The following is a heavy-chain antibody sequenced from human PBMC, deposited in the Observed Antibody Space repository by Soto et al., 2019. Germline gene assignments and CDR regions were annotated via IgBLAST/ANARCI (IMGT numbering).Heavy chain of an antibody. J-gene: IGHJ4*02. CDR2: IYYSGST. CDR3: ARLGLGGYGYFDY. D-gene: IGHD5-12*01. V-gene: IGHV4-59*08. Sequence: SETLSLTCTVSGASITPYYWNWIRQPPGKGLEWIGYIYYSGSTNYNPSLKSRVVISVDTSKNQFSLKLSSVTAADTAVYYCARLGLGGYGYFDYWGQGILVTVSS. CDR1: GASITPYY.